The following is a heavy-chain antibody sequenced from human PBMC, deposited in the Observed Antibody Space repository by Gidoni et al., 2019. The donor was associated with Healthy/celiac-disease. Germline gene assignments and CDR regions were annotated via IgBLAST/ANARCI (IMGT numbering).Heavy chain of an antibody. Sequence: EVQLLESGGGLVQPGGSLRLSCAASGFTFSSYAMSWVRQAPGKGLEGVSAISGSGGSTYYADSVKGRCTISRDNSKNTLYLQMNSLRAEDTAVYYCAKDRRNIVVVVAAYYYYYGMDVWGQGTTVTVSS. J-gene: IGHJ6*02. CDR1: GFTFSSYA. CDR2: ISGSGGST. CDR3: AKDRRNIVVVVAAYYYYYGMDV. V-gene: IGHV3-23*01. D-gene: IGHD2-15*01.